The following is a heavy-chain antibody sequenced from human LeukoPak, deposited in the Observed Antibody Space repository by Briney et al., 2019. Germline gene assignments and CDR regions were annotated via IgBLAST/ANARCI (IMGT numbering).Heavy chain of an antibody. CDR1: VEPFRDNY. V-gene: IGHV4-34*01. CDR3: ARGSGVVVAPHLVRPFDY. D-gene: IGHD3-22*01. CDR2: INHNENT. J-gene: IGHJ4*02. Sequence: PSETLSLTCAVYVEPFRDNYWSWIPQPPAKGLEWIGEINHNENTNYNPSLKGQVTISVDTSKNQFSLKLSSVTAADTAVYYCARGSGVVVAPHLVRPFDYWGQGTLVTVSS.